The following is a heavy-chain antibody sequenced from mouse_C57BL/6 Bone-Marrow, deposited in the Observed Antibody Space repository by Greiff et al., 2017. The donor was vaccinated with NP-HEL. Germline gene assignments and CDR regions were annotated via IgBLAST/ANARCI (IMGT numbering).Heavy chain of an antibody. CDR1: GLSLSTSGMG. CDR3: ARSGDYIYYFALDY. J-gene: IGHJ4*01. CDR2: IYWDDDK. Sequence: QVTLKVSGPGILQPSQTLSLTCSFSGLSLSTSGMGVSWIRQPSGKGLEWLAHIYWDDDKRYNPSLKSRLTISKDTSRNQVFLKITSVDNADTATYYCARSGDYIYYFALDYWGQGTSVTVSS. V-gene: IGHV8-12*01. D-gene: IGHD1-3*01.